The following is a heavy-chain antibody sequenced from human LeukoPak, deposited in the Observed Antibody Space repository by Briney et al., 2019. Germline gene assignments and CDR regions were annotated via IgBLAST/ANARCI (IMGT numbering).Heavy chain of an antibody. V-gene: IGHV3-23*01. Sequence: GWSLRLSCAASGFTFSSYAMSWVRQAPGKGLEWVSVISGSGGSTYYADSVKGRFTISRDNSKNTLYLQMNSLRAEDTAVYYCAKDDSPHNYYDSSGSYYYYGMDVWGQGTTVTVPS. CDR2: ISGSGGST. CDR3: AKDDSPHNYYDSSGSYYYYGMDV. D-gene: IGHD3-22*01. CDR1: GFTFSSYA. J-gene: IGHJ6*02.